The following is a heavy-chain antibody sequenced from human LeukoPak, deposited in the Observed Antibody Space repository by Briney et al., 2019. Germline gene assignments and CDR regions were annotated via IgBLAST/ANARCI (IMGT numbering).Heavy chain of an antibody. Sequence: PGGSLRLSCAASGFTFSSYWMSWVRQAHGGGLEWVAKMKQDRSEKYYVDSVKGRFTISRDNAKNSLYLQMNSLRAEDTAVYYCARDSGGSFDYWGQGTLVTVSS. CDR2: MKQDRSEK. D-gene: IGHD3-16*01. CDR3: ARDSGGSFDY. CDR1: GFTFSSYW. V-gene: IGHV3-7*01. J-gene: IGHJ4*02.